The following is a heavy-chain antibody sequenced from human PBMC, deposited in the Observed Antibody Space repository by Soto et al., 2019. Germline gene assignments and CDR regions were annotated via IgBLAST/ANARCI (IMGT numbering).Heavy chain of an antibody. D-gene: IGHD6-6*01. V-gene: IGHV1-69*01. J-gene: IGHJ4*02. CDR3: AREGDHEYFDH. CDR2: IIPMFDLV. Sequence: QVQLVQSGAEVNKPGSSVKVSCMATGGAFGSDPISWVRQAPGQGPEWIGGIIPMFDLVNFAHKFQGRLTITANEYTSTTYMELSSLRSEDTAVYYCAREGDHEYFDHWGQGTLVTVSS. CDR1: GGAFGSDP.